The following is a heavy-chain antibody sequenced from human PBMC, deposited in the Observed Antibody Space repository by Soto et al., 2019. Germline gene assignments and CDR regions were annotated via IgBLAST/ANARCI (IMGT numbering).Heavy chain of an antibody. V-gene: IGHV1-69*01. Sequence: QVQLVQSGAEVKKPGSSVKVSCKASGGTFSSYAISWVRQAPGQGLEWMGGIIPILGTANYAQKFQGRVKNTADESTSTAYMELSSLRSEDTAVYYCARDRGTMFGVVINYFDYWGQGTLVTVSS. CDR3: ARDRGTMFGVVINYFDY. CDR2: IIPILGTA. J-gene: IGHJ4*02. CDR1: GGTFSSYA. D-gene: IGHD3-3*01.